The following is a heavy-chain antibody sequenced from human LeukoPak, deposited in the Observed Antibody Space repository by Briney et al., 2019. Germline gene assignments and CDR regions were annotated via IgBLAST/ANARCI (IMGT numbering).Heavy chain of an antibody. CDR1: GFSFSTSW. CDR3: VRAWYYNHDY. CDR2: INSESSS. D-gene: IGHD3-10*01. V-gene: IGHV3-74*01. Sequence: GGSLRLSCAASGFSFSTSWMHWVRQAPGKGLVWVSRINSESSSIYADSVKCRFTISRDNAKNTLYLQMNSLRAEDTAVYYCVRAWYYNHDYSGPRNLVSVSS. J-gene: IGHJ4*02.